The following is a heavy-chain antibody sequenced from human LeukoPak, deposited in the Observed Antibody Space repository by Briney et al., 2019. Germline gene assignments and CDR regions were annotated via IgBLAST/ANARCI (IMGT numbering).Heavy chain of an antibody. J-gene: IGHJ3*02. D-gene: IGHD2-2*01. CDR2: IDWDDDK. V-gene: IGHV2-70*12. CDR1: GFSLFTSGMC. CDR3: AHRRRRDVLLPSAMKGAFDI. Sequence: SGPALVRPTQTLTLTCTFSGFSLFTSGMCVNWFRQPPGEALEWLARIDWDDDKYYSTSLKTRLTISKDTSKNQVVLTMTNVDPVDTATYYCAHRRRRDVLLPSAMKGAFDIWGQGTMVTVSS.